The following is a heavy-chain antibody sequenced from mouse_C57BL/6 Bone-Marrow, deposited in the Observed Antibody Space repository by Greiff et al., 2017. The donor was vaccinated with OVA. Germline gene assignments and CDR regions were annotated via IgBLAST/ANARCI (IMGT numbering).Heavy chain of an antibody. CDR2: ISSGGDYI. CDR1: GFTFSSYA. Sequence: EVKLVESGEGLVKPGGSLKLSCAASGFTFSSYAMSWVRQTPEKRLEWVAYISSGGDYIYYADTVKGRFTISRDNARNTLYLQMSSLKSEDTAMYYCTREGDYSNYPDYWGQGTTLTVSS. J-gene: IGHJ2*01. D-gene: IGHD2-5*01. CDR3: TREGDYSNYPDY. V-gene: IGHV5-9-1*02.